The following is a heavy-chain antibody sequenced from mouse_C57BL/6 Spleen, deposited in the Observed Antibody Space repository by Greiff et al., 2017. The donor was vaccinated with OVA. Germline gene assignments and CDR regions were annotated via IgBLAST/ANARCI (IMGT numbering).Heavy chain of an antibody. CDR2: IYPDTGGT. CDR1: GYTFTDYE. CDR3: TRKFITTTKADYYAMDY. D-gene: IGHD1-1*01. Sequence: VQLQQSGAELVRPGASVTLSCKASGYTFTDYEMHWVKQTPVHGLEWIGAIYPDTGGTAYNQKFKGKAILTADKSSSTAYMELRSLTSEDSAVYYGTRKFITTTKADYYAMDYWGQGTSVTVSS. J-gene: IGHJ4*01. V-gene: IGHV1-15*01.